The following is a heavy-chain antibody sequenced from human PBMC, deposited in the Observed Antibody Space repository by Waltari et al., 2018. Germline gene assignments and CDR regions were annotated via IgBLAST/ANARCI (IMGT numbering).Heavy chain of an antibody. CDR2: IYHSGST. J-gene: IGHJ4*02. V-gene: IGHV4-38-2*02. CDR3: ARDWSIAARGSFDY. CDR1: GYSISSGYY. Sequence: QVQLQESGPGLVKPSETLSLTCTVSGYSISSGYYWGWIRQPPGKGLEWIGSIYHSGSTYDNPSLKSRVTISVDTSKNQFSLKLSSVTAADTAVYYCARDWSIAARGSFDYWGQGTLVTVSS. D-gene: IGHD6-6*01.